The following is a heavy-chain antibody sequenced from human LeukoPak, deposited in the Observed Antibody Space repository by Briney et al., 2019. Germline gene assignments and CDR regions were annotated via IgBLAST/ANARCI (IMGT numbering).Heavy chain of an antibody. CDR1: GFAFSSNG. CDR3: AKDGGSISWHFDI. D-gene: IGHD6-13*01. V-gene: IGHV3-30*18. J-gene: IGHJ4*02. Sequence: PGRSLRLSCAASGFAFSSNGMHWVRKAPGKGLGGVAFISYDGTNEYYADSVKGRFTISRDNPKNTLSLQMNSLRAEDTAVYYCAKDGGSISWHFDIWGQGTLATVSS. CDR2: ISYDGTNE.